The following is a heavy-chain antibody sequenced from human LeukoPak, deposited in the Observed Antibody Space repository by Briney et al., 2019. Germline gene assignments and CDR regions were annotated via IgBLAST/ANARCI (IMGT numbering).Heavy chain of an antibody. CDR3: ARGVYGGNSLFDY. CDR1: GYTFITYG. D-gene: IGHD4-23*01. V-gene: IGHV1-18*01. Sequence: ASVKVSCKTSGYTFITYGISWVRQAPGQGLEWMGWISAYSGNTNYAQKFQGRVTMTTDTPTSAAYMELRSLRSDDTAVYYCARGVYGGNSLFDYWGQGTLVTVSS. J-gene: IGHJ4*02. CDR2: ISAYSGNT.